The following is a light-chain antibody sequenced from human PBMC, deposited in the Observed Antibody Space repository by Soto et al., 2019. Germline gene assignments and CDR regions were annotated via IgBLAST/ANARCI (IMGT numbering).Light chain of an antibody. J-gene: IGKJ1*01. CDR2: PAS. Sequence: EIVMTQSPATLSLSPGERASLSCRASQSIGTNLAWYQQKPGQAPRLLIYPASTRATGIPARFSGSGSGTEFTLTISSLQSEDFALYWCQQFNNWPLTFGQGTKVEIK. V-gene: IGKV3-15*01. CDR1: QSIGTN. CDR3: QQFNNWPLT.